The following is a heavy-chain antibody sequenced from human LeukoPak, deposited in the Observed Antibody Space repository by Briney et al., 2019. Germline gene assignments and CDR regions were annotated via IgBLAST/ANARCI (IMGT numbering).Heavy chain of an antibody. CDR1: GFTFSSYA. CDR3: ARDGAGMATIRGGTNWFDP. V-gene: IGHV3-30*01. J-gene: IGHJ5*02. D-gene: IGHD5-24*01. CDR2: ISYDGSNK. Sequence: PGGSLRLSCAASGFTFSSYAMHWVRKAPGKGLEWVAVISYDGSNKYYADSVKGRFTISRDNSKNTLYLQMNSLRAEDTAVYYCARDGAGMATIRGGTNWFDPWGQGTLVTVSS.